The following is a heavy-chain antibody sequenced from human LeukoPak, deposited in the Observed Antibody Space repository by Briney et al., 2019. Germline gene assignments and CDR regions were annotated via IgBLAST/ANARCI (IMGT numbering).Heavy chain of an antibody. J-gene: IGHJ4*02. V-gene: IGHV3-74*01. D-gene: IGHD1-26*01. Sequence: GGSLRLSCAASGFTFSNYWMHWVRQDPLKGLVWVSRINIDGGSTGSAGSVKGRFTISRDNAKNTLYLQMNSLRAEDTALYYGARGGNSGSLIYWGQGTLVTVSS. CDR2: INIDGGST. CDR3: ARGGNSGSLIY. CDR1: GFTFSNYW.